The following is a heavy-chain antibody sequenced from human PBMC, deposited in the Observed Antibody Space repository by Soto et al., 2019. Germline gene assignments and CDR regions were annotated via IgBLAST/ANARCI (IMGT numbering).Heavy chain of an antibody. CDR2: ISNDGRNR. Sequence: QVQLVESGGGVVQPGRSLRLSCAASGFVFSSYGIHWVRQAPGKGLEWVAGISNDGRNRYYTDSVKGRFTISRDNSMNTLCLQMNSLRAEDTAVYYCAKDTYYYDSSGYYVFDYWGQGTLVTVSS. CDR3: AKDTYYYDSSGYYVFDY. V-gene: IGHV3-30*18. CDR1: GFVFSSYG. D-gene: IGHD3-22*01. J-gene: IGHJ4*02.